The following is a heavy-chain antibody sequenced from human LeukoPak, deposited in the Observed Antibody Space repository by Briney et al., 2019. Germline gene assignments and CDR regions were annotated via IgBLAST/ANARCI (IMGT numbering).Heavy chain of an antibody. CDR3: ARGGSAAKYYFDS. J-gene: IGHJ4*02. Sequence: SETLSLTCTVSNDSISPLYWGWIRQPPGKGLEFIGYIFYSGTTNFNPSLKSRVTLSVDTSKNQFSLRLYSVTAADTAVYYCARGGSAAKYYFDSWGQGTLVTVSS. CDR2: IFYSGTT. V-gene: IGHV4-59*11. D-gene: IGHD6-13*01. CDR1: NDSISPLY.